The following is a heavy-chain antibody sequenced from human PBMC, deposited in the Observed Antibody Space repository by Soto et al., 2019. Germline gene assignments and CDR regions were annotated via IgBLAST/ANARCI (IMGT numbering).Heavy chain of an antibody. Sequence: XSVKVCCXGSGYTFTSYGISWVRQAPGQGLEWMGWISAYNGNTNYAQKLQVRVTMTTDTSTSTAYMELRSLRSDDTAVYYCARGSSPLGTWGQGTLVTVSS. CDR1: GYTFTSYG. CDR3: ARGSSPLGT. J-gene: IGHJ5*02. V-gene: IGHV1-18*04. CDR2: ISAYNGNT.